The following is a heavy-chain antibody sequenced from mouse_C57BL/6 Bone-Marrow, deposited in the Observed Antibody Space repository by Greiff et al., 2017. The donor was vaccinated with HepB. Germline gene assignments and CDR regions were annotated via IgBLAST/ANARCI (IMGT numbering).Heavy chain of an antibody. D-gene: IGHD3-1*01. CDR3: ARRGYGEAY. Sequence: QVQLKESGAELVRPGTSVKVSCKASGYAFTNYLIEWVKQRPGQGLEWIGVINPGSGGTNYNEKFKGKATLTADKSSSTAYMQLSSLTSEDSAVYFCARRGYGEAYWGQGTLVTVSA. V-gene: IGHV1-54*01. J-gene: IGHJ3*01. CDR2: INPGSGGT. CDR1: GYAFTNYL.